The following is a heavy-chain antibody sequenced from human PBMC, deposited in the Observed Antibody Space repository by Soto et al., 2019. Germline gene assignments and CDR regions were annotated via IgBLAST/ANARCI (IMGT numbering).Heavy chain of an antibody. V-gene: IGHV3-7*01. CDR3: ARDSGGYGMDV. Sequence: XVSLSLSCAASGFTFSSYWMSWVRQAPGKGLEWVANIKQDGSEKYYVDSVKGRLTISRDNAKNSLYLQMNSLRAEDTAVYYCARDSGGYGMDVWGQGTTVTVSS. CDR1: GFTFSSYW. J-gene: IGHJ6*02. CDR2: IKQDGSEK. D-gene: IGHD1-26*01.